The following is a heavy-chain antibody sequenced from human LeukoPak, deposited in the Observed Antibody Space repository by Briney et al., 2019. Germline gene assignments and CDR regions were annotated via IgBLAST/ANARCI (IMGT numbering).Heavy chain of an antibody. CDR2: ISGSGGST. CDR1: GFTFSSYA. D-gene: IGHD4-17*01. J-gene: IGHJ4*02. Sequence: PGGSLRLSCAASGFTFSSYAMSWVRQAPGKGLEWVSAISGSGGSTYYADSVKGRFTISRDNSKNTLYLQMNSLRAEDTAVYYCANTKGRGYGDYEEGSNSADWGQGTLVTVSS. V-gene: IGHV3-23*01. CDR3: ANTKGRGYGDYEEGSNSAD.